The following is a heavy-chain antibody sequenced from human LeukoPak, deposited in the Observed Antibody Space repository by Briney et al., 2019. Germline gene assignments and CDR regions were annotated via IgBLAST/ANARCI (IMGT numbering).Heavy chain of an antibody. Sequence: GGSLRLSCAASGFTVSSNYMSWVRQAPGKGLEWVSVIYSGGSTYYADSVKGRFTISRDNSKNTLYLQMNSLRAEDTAVYYCAKYGPIVVVPAALDPWGQGTLVTVSS. CDR1: GFTVSSNY. CDR3: AKYGPIVVVPAALDP. V-gene: IGHV3-53*01. J-gene: IGHJ5*02. CDR2: IYSGGST. D-gene: IGHD2-2*01.